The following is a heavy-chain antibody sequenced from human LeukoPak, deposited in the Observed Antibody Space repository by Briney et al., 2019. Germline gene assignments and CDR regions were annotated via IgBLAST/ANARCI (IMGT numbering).Heavy chain of an antibody. CDR1: GFTFSSYW. CDR3: ARSPYTSGWYGVGY. CDR2: IKQDGSEK. D-gene: IGHD6-19*01. Sequence: TGGSLRLPCAASGFTFSSYWMSWVRQAPGKGLEWVANIKQDGSEKYYVDSVKGRFTISRDNAKNSLYLQLNSLRAEDTAVYYCARSPYTSGWYGVGYWGQGTLVTVSS. J-gene: IGHJ4*02. V-gene: IGHV3-7*01.